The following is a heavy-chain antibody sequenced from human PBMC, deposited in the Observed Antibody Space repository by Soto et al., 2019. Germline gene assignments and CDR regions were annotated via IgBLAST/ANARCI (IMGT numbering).Heavy chain of an antibody. D-gene: IGHD2-2*01. V-gene: IGHV1-18*01. Sequence: VQLVQSGAEVKKPGASVRLSCKASGYTFHTYGISWVRQAPGQGLEWMGWISTFNGETRYAQKFQARVTVTTDTSTTTSYMELRSLRSDDTAVYYCARDVGYCSSSTCLIDYWGQGTLVTVSS. J-gene: IGHJ4*02. CDR3: ARDVGYCSSSTCLIDY. CDR1: GYTFHTYG. CDR2: ISTFNGET.